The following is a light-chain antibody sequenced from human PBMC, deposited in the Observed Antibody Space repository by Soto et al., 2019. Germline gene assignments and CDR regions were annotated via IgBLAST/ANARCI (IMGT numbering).Light chain of an antibody. Sequence: TQFPATLSASVGDRVTVTCRASQSISSSLAWYQQKPGKAPELLIYDASSLESGVPSRFSGSGSGTEFTLTISSLQPDDSETYYCQQYNSYPWTFGQGTKVDIK. J-gene: IGKJ1*01. CDR2: DAS. CDR1: QSISSS. V-gene: IGKV1-5*01. CDR3: QQYNSYPWT.